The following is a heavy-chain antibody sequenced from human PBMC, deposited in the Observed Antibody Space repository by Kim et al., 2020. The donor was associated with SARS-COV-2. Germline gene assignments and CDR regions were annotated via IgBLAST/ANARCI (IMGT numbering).Heavy chain of an antibody. Sequence: GGSLRLSCAASGFTFSSYAMSWVRQAPGKGLEWVSAISGSGGSTYYADSVKGRFTISRDNSKNTLHLQMNSLRAEDTAVYYCAKDIGYSSGWYPSYGMDVWGQGTTVTVSS. V-gene: IGHV3-23*01. CDR2: ISGSGGST. CDR3: AKDIGYSSGWYPSYGMDV. D-gene: IGHD6-19*01. CDR1: GFTFSSYA. J-gene: IGHJ6*02.